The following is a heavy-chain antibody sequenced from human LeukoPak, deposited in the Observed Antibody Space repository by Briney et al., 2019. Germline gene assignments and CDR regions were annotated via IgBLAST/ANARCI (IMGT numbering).Heavy chain of an antibody. CDR1: GYSFTDYY. CDR3: ARGPHERSGYPDD. Sequence: EASLQVSCKASGYSFTDYYIHWVRPAPGQGLEWMGWINPFSGGTKYAHQGWVTMTRDTSISTAYMELSRLTSDDTAVYYCARGPHERSGYPDDWGQGTLVTVSS. J-gene: IGHJ4*02. V-gene: IGHV1-2*04. CDR2: INPFSGGT. D-gene: IGHD3-22*01.